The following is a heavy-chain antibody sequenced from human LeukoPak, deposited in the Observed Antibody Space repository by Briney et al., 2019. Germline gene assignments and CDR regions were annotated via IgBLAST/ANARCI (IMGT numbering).Heavy chain of an antibody. CDR2: INHSGST. D-gene: IGHD3-3*01. CDR1: GGSFSGYY. Sequence: SETLSLTCAVYGGSFSGYYWSWIRQPPGKGLEWIGEINHSGSTNYNPSLKSRVTISVDTSKNQFSLKLSSVTAADTAVYYCARDPANNGYYDFWSGSLRLLSSRDYYYMDVWGKGTTVTVSS. J-gene: IGHJ6*03. V-gene: IGHV4-34*01. CDR3: ARDPANNGYYDFWSGSLRLLSSRDYYYMDV.